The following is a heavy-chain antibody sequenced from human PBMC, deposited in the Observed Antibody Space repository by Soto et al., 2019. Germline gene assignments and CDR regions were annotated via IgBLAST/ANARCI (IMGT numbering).Heavy chain of an antibody. CDR3: ARDWNDLAFDI. CDR1: GFTFSSYG. V-gene: IGHV3-33*01. J-gene: IGHJ3*02. D-gene: IGHD1-1*01. CDR2: IWYDGSNK. Sequence: QVQLVESGGGVVRPGRSLRLSCAASGFTFSSYGMHWVRQAPGKGLEWVAVIWYDGSNKYYADSVKGRFTISRDNSKNTLYLQMNSLRAEDTAVYYCARDWNDLAFDIWGQGTMVTVSS.